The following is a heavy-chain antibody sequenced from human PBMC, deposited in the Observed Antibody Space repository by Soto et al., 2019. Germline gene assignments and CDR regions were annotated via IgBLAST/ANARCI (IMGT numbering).Heavy chain of an antibody. CDR2: ISYDGSNK. D-gene: IGHD6-19*01. CDR3: ATDSSVAGRRWFDP. V-gene: IGHV3-30*03. J-gene: IGHJ5*02. CDR1: GFTFSSYG. Sequence: PGGSLRLSCAASGFTFSSYGMHWVRQAPGKGLEWVAVISYDGSNKYYADSVKGRFTISRDNSKNTLYLQMNSLRAEDTAVYYCATDSSVAGRRWFDPWGQGTLVTVSS.